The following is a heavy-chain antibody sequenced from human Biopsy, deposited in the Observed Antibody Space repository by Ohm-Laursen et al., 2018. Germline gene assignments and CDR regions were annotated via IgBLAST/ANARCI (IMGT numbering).Heavy chain of an antibody. CDR2: IFYRGST. D-gene: IGHD3-22*01. V-gene: IGHV4-39*01. CDR3: ARDYDTSGYYYVS. J-gene: IGHJ5*02. CDR1: GGSISNNNYY. Sequence: TLSLTCPVSGGSISNNNYYWGWIRQPPGKGLEWIGSIFYRGSTHYKPSLKSRVNISVDPSKNQFSLKLNSVTAADTAVYYCARDYDTSGYYYVSWGQGTLVTVSS.